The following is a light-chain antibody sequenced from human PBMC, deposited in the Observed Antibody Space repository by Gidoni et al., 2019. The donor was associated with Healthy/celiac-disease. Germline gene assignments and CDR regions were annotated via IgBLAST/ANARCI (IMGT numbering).Light chain of an antibody. CDR3: QQYYSNPLT. Sequence: DIQMTQSPSSLSASVGDRVTITCRASQSISSYLNWYQQKPGKAPKLLIYAASSLQSGVPSRFSGSGSGTDFTLTISCLQSEDFATYYCQQYYSNPLTFGGGTKVEIK. CDR2: AAS. CDR1: QSISSY. J-gene: IGKJ4*02. V-gene: IGKV1-39*01.